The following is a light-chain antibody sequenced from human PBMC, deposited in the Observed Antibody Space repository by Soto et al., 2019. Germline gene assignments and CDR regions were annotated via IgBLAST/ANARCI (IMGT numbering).Light chain of an antibody. CDR3: CSYAGSSTVV. CDR1: SSDVGSYNL. CDR2: EGS. J-gene: IGLJ2*01. Sequence: QSVLTQPASVSESRGQSITISCTGTSSDVGSYNLVSWYQQHPGKAPKLMIYEGSKRPSGVSNRFSGSKSGNTASLTISGLQAEDEADYYCCSYAGSSTVVFGGGTKLTVL. V-gene: IGLV2-23*01.